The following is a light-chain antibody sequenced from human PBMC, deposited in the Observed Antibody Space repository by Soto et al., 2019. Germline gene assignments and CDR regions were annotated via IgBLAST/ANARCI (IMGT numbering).Light chain of an antibody. CDR1: QSVSSY. V-gene: IGKV3-11*01. CDR2: DAS. CDR3: QQRSNWPPIT. Sequence: EIVLTQSPATLSLSPGERATLSCMASQSVSSYLAWYQQKPGQAPRLLIYDASNRATGIPARFSGSGSGTDFTLIISSLEPEDFAVDYCQQRSNWPPITFGQGTRLDIK. J-gene: IGKJ5*01.